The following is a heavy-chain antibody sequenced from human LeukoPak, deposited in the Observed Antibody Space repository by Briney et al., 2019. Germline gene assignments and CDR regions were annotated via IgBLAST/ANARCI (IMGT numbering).Heavy chain of an antibody. Sequence: SETLSLTCAVSGGSISSSNWWSWVRQPPGKGLGWIGEIYHSGSTNYNPSLKSRVTISVDKSKNQFTLKLSSVTAADTAVYYCARHESGYSYGPSGYYYYMDVWGKGTTVTVSS. CDR3: ARHESGYSYGPSGYYYYMDV. V-gene: IGHV4-4*02. J-gene: IGHJ6*03. CDR1: GGSISSSNW. CDR2: IYHSGST. D-gene: IGHD5-18*01.